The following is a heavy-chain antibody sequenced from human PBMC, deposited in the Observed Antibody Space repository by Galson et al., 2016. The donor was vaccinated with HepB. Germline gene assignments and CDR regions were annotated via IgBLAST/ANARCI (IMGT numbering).Heavy chain of an antibody. J-gene: IGHJ4*02. V-gene: IGHV3-23*01. CDR3: VREAKEYCDGGNCNSVYFDS. Sequence: SLRLSCAGSGFTFSSFAMSWVRQAPGKGLEWVSGLSGSGGSTYYAGSVKGRFTISRDKSQNTVDLQMNSLRADDAAVFYCVREAKEYCDGGNCNSVYFDSWGQGTLVAVTP. D-gene: IGHD2-15*01. CDR2: LSGSGGST. CDR1: GFTFSSFA.